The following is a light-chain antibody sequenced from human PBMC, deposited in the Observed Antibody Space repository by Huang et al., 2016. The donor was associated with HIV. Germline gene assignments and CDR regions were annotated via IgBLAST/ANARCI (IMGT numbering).Light chain of an antibody. CDR3: QQYQSVPWT. CDR1: QGISKS. V-gene: IGKV1-NL1*01. J-gene: IGKJ1*01. CDR2: ATS. Sequence: DIQMTQSPSPLSASIGDRVTIICRASQGISKSLAWYQQKPGKAPKLLLYATSKLESGVPSRFSGSGSGTHYTLTISTLQPEDLATYYCQQYQSVPWTFGQGTKVAI.